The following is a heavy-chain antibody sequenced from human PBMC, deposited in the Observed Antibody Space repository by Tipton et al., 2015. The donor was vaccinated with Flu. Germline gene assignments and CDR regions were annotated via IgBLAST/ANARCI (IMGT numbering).Heavy chain of an antibody. CDR2: IYTSGST. Sequence: TLSLTCTVSGGSISSGSYYWSWIRQPAGKGLEWIGRIYTSGSTNYNPSLKSRVTISVDTSKNQFSLKLSSVTAADTAVYYCARDQSRRYYYDSSGLWGYYYGMDVCGQGTTVTVSS. V-gene: IGHV4-61*02. CDR3: ARDQSRRYYYDSSGLWGYYYGMDV. CDR1: GGSISSGSYY. D-gene: IGHD3-22*01. J-gene: IGHJ6*02.